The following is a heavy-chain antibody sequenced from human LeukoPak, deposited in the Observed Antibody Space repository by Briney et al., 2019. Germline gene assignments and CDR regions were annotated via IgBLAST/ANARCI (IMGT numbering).Heavy chain of an antibody. Sequence: PETLSLTCAVYGGSFSGYYWSWIRQPPGKGLEWIGEINHSGSTNYNPSLKSRVTISVDTSKNQFSLKLSSVTAADTAVYYCARAAYSSSSPNFDYWGQGTLVTVSS. CDR3: ARAAYSSSSPNFDY. CDR2: INHSGST. J-gene: IGHJ4*02. D-gene: IGHD6-6*01. V-gene: IGHV4-34*01. CDR1: GGSFSGYY.